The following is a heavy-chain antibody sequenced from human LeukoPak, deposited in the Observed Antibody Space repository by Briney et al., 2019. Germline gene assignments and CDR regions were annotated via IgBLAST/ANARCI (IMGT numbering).Heavy chain of an antibody. CDR1: GGSISGYY. V-gene: IGHV4-34*01. Sequence: SETLSLTCTVSGGSISGYYWSWIRQPPGKGLEWIGEINHSGSTNYNPSLKSRIIISVDTFKNQFSLKLSSVTAADTAVYYCARGSIYDSSGYYFNYWGQGTLVTVSS. CDR2: INHSGST. D-gene: IGHD3-22*01. CDR3: ARGSIYDSSGYYFNY. J-gene: IGHJ4*02.